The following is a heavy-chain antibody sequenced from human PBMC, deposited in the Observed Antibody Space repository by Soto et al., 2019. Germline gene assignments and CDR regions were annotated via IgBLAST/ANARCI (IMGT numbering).Heavy chain of an antibody. CDR3: ARGVTKAPSHVYGSGWYRQYNWFYS. V-gene: IGHV4-34*01. Sequence: PSETLSLTCAVYGGSFSGYYWSWIRQPPGKGLEWIGEINHSGSTNYNPSLKSRVTISVDTSKNQFSLKLSSVTAADTAVYYCARGVTKAPSHVYGSGWYRQYNWFYSWGQGTLVTVS. CDR1: GGSFSGYY. D-gene: IGHD6-19*01. J-gene: IGHJ5*01. CDR2: INHSGST.